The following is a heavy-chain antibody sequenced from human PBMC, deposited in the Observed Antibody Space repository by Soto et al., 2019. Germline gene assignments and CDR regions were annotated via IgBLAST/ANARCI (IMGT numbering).Heavy chain of an antibody. D-gene: IGHD6-13*01. V-gene: IGHV4-61*01. CDR3: ARDQGIAATYYYYGMDV. Sequence: PSETLSLTCTVSGGSVSSGSCYWSWIRQPPGKGLEWIGYIYYSGSTNYNPSLKSRVTISVDTSKNQFSLKLSPVTAADTAVYYCARDQGIAATYYYYGMDVWGQGTTVTVYS. CDR2: IYYSGST. J-gene: IGHJ6*02. CDR1: GGSVSSGSCY.